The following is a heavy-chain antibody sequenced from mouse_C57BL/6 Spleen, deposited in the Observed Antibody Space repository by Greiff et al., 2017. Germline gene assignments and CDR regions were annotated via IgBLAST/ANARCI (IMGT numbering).Heavy chain of an antibody. CDR3: ARGQLVPFDY. Sequence: EVQGVESGGGLVKPGGSLKLSCAASGFTFSSYAMSWVRQTPEKRLEWVATISDGGSYTYYPDNVKGRFTISRDNAKNNLYLQMSHLKSEDTAMYYCARGQLVPFDYWGQGTTLTVSS. CDR2: ISDGGSYT. CDR1: GFTFSSYA. D-gene: IGHD4-1*02. V-gene: IGHV5-4*01. J-gene: IGHJ2*01.